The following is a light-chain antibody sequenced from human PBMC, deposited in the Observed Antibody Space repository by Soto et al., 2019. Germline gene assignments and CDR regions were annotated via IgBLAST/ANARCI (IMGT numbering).Light chain of an antibody. Sequence: QSALTQPASVSGSPGQWITISCTGTSSDVGAYNYVAWYQHHPGKVPILLSYEVTSRPSGVSDRFSGSKSGNMASLTISGLQAEDEADYHRTSTIDRSALFG. CDR2: EVT. CDR3: TSTIDRSAL. CDR1: SSDVGAYNY. J-gene: IGLJ2*01. V-gene: IGLV2-14*01.